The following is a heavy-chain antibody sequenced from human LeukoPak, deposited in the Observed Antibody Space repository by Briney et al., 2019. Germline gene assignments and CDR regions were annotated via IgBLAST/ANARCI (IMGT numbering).Heavy chain of an antibody. Sequence: SQTLSLTCTVSGGSISSGGYYWSWIRQHPGKGLEWIGYIYYSGSTYYNPSLKSRVTISVDTSKNQFSLKLSSVTAADTAVYYCARDRRVFNGGIDYWGQGTLVTVSS. CDR3: ARDRRVFNGGIDY. D-gene: IGHD4-23*01. CDR1: GGSISSGGYY. J-gene: IGHJ4*02. V-gene: IGHV4-31*03. CDR2: IYYSGST.